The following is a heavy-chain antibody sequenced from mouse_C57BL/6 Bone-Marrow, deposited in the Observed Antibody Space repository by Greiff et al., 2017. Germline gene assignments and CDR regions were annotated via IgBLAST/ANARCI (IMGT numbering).Heavy chain of an antibody. Sequence: EVMLVESGAELVRPGASVKLSCTASGFNIKDDYMHWVKQRPEQGLEWIGWIDPENGDTEYASKFQGKATITADTSSNTAYLQLSSLTSEDTAVYYCTPYYYGSSYGYFDVWGTGTTVTVSS. D-gene: IGHD1-1*01. CDR3: TPYYYGSSYGYFDV. J-gene: IGHJ1*03. V-gene: IGHV14-4*01. CDR1: GFNIKDDY. CDR2: IDPENGDT.